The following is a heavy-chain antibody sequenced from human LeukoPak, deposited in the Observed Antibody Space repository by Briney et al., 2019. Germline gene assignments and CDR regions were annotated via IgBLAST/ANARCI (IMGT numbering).Heavy chain of an antibody. Sequence: GASVKVSCKASGYTFTTYYVHWVRQAPGQGLEWMGIINPSGGSTSYPQKFQGRVTMARDTSTSTVYMERSSLRSEDTAVYYCAIEGVVVTGIPFDYWGQGTLVTVSS. J-gene: IGHJ4*02. D-gene: IGHD2-21*02. CDR1: GYTFTTYY. CDR2: INPSGGST. CDR3: AIEGVVVTGIPFDY. V-gene: IGHV1-46*01.